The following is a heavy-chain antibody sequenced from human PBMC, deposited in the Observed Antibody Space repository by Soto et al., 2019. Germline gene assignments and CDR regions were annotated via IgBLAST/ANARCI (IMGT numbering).Heavy chain of an antibody. V-gene: IGHV3-23*01. CDR1: GFSFGSYA. Sequence: GGSLRLSCAASGFSFGSYAMSWVRQAPGKGLEWVSAISGSGGSTYYADSVKGRFTISRDNSKNTLYLQMNSLRVEDTAVYYCAKDSRLLPSYDMDVWGQGTTVTVSS. J-gene: IGHJ6*02. CDR2: ISGSGGST. D-gene: IGHD2-21*02. CDR3: AKDSRLLPSYDMDV.